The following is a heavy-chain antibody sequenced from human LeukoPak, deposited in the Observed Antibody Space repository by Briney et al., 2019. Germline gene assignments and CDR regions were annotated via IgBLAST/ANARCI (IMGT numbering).Heavy chain of an antibody. D-gene: IGHD3-22*01. CDR1: GFPFSSYV. CDR2: ISGGGDST. CDR3: ARQVGFCSDSTCYFDY. J-gene: IGHJ4*02. Sequence: GGSLRLSCAASGFPFSSYVMRWVRQGPGKGLQWVSAISGGGDSTDYADSVKGRFTISRDNSKNILFLQMSSLRADDTAIYYCARQVGFCSDSTCYFDYWGQGALVTVSS. V-gene: IGHV3-23*01.